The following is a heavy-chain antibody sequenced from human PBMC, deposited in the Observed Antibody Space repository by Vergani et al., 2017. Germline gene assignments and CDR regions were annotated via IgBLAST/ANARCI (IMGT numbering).Heavy chain of an antibody. V-gene: IGHV1-69*17. J-gene: IGHJ6*02. D-gene: IGHD3-3*01. CDR3: AGGPITICGAVTYYGMVV. CDR1: GGTFSSYA. CDR2: IIPIFGIA. Sequence: QVQLVQSGAEVKKPGSSVKVSCKASGGTFSSYAISWVRQAPGQGLEWMGGIIPIFGIANYAQKFQGRVTITADKSKSTAYMELSSLRSEDTAVYYCAGGPITICGAVTYYGMVVWGQGTMVAVSS.